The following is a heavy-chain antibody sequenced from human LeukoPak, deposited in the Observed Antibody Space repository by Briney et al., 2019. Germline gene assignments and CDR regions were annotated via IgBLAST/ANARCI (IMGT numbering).Heavy chain of an antibody. Sequence: SETLSLTCTVSGGSISSSSYYWGWIRQPPGKGLEWIGSIYYSGSTYYNPSLKSRVTISVDTSKNQFSLKLSSVTAADTAVYYCARVPAGIGSGSYYPYYFDYWGQGTLVTVSS. V-gene: IGHV4-39*07. J-gene: IGHJ4*02. CDR1: GGSISSSSYY. CDR2: IYYSGST. D-gene: IGHD3-10*01. CDR3: ARVPAGIGSGSYYPYYFDY.